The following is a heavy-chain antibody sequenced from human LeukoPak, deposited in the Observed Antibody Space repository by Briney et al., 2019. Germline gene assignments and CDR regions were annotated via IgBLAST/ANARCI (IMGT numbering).Heavy chain of an antibody. D-gene: IGHD2-2*01. V-gene: IGHV4-31*03. Sequence: SEAPSLPCTVSCGSISSGCYYWRLIPHPPRKGLGLVGFNYYSGSTYYSPSLKRRVTISVDSSKNQFSLKLSSLAAAVTAVYYCARVHWSSTSCYSGTWGQGTLVTVSS. CDR1: CGSISSGCYY. CDR2: NYYSGST. J-gene: IGHJ4*02. CDR3: ARVHWSSTSCYSGT.